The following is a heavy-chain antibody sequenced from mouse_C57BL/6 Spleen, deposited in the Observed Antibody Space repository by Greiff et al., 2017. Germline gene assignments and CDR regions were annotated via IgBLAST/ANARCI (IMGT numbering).Heavy chain of an antibody. V-gene: IGHV1-42*01. CDR2: INPSTGGT. J-gene: IGHJ3*01. CDR1: GYSFTGYY. D-gene: IGHD4-1*01. Sequence: LVEPGASVKISCKASGYSFTGYYMNWVKQSPEKSLEWIGEINPSTGGTTYNQKFKAKATLTVDKSSSTAYMQLKSLTSEDSAVYYCAILTGLFAYWGQGTLVTVSA. CDR3: AILTGLFAY.